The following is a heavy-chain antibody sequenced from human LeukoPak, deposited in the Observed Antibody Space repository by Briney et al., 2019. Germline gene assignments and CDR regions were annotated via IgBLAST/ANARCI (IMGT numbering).Heavy chain of an antibody. CDR3: ARLDFSVTHYFDY. D-gene: IGHD3-3*01. J-gene: IGHJ4*02. CDR2: IYYSGST. Sequence: PSETLSLTCTVSGGSISSYYWSWLRQPPGKGLEWIGYIYYSGSTNYNPSLKSRVTISVDTSKNQFSLKLSSVTAADTAVYYCARLDFSVTHYFDYWGQGTLVTVSS. V-gene: IGHV4-59*01. CDR1: GGSISSYY.